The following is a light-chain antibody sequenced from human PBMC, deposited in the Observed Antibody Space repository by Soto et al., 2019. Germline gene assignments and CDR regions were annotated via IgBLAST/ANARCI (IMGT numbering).Light chain of an antibody. V-gene: IGKV1-5*01. Sequence: DIQMTQSPSTLSASVGDRVTISCRASQNINTWLAWYQQKPGKAPKLLIYHDSNLQSGVPSRFSGSGSGTEFTLTISSLQPDDFAAYYCLQYDTYSRTFGQGTKLDVK. CDR3: LQYDTYSRT. CDR2: HDS. J-gene: IGKJ2*01. CDR1: QNINTW.